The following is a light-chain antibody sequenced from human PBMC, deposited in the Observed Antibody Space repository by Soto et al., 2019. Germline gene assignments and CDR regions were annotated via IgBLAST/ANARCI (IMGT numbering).Light chain of an antibody. J-gene: IGLJ1*01. Sequence: QSALTQPASVSGSPGQSITISCTVTSSDVGSYNYVSWYQHHPGKAPRLIIHASSNRPSGVSHRFSGSRSGNTASLTISGLQAEDEADYYCISYTSGTTLYVFGTGTKVTVL. CDR2: ASS. V-gene: IGLV2-14*01. CDR1: SSDVGSYNY. CDR3: ISYTSGTTLYV.